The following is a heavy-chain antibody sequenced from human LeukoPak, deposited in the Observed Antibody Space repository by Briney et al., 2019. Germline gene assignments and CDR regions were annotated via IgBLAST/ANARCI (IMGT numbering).Heavy chain of an antibody. D-gene: IGHD6-6*01. CDR3: AKGYLYSTSSTSFDY. Sequence: PGGSLRLSCVASGFTITNYGMHWVRQAPGKGLEWVSIVSGSGGSTNYADSVKGRFTISRDNSKNTLYLQMNTLRAEDTAVYYCAKGYLYSTSSTSFDYWGQGTLVTVSS. J-gene: IGHJ4*02. CDR1: GFTITNYG. V-gene: IGHV3-23*01. CDR2: VSGSGGST.